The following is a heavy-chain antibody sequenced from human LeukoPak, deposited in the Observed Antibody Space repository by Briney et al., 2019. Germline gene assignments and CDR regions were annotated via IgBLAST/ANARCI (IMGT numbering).Heavy chain of an antibody. V-gene: IGHV4-59*01. J-gene: IGHJ4*02. CDR2: IYYSGST. Sequence: PSETLSLTCTVSGGSISSYYWSWIRQPPGKGLEWIGYIYYSGSTNYNPSLKSRVTISVDTSKNQFSLKLSSVTAADTAVNYCASSGWSGSFPYYFDYWGQGTLVTVSS. CDR3: ASSGWSGSFPYYFDY. CDR1: GGSISSYY. D-gene: IGHD6-19*01.